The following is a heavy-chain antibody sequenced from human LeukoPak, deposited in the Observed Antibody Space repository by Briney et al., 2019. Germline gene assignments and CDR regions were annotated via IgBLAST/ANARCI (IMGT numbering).Heavy chain of an antibody. D-gene: IGHD3-22*01. J-gene: IGHJ4*02. CDR3: ARVFGEMYYYDSDNSGYFDY. CDR1: GGTFSSYA. CDR2: IIPIFGTA. V-gene: IGHV1-69*01. Sequence: SVKVSCKASGGTFSSYAISRVRQAPGQGLEWMGGIIPIFGTANYAQKFQGRVTITADESTSTAYMELSSLRSEDTAVYYCARVFGEMYYYDSDNSGYFDYWGQGTLVTVSS.